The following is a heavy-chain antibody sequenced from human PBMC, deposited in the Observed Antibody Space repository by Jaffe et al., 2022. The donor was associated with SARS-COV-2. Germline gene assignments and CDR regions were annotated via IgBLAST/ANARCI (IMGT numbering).Heavy chain of an antibody. D-gene: IGHD5-18*01. J-gene: IGHJ4*02. Sequence: EVQLVESGGGLVKPGGSLRLSCAASGFTFSSYSMNWVRQAPGKGLEWVSSISSSSSYIYYADSVKGRFTISRDNAKNSLYLQMNSLRAEDTAVYYCARDQNVDTAMAGEAYFDYWGQGTLVTVSS. V-gene: IGHV3-21*01. CDR2: ISSSSSYI. CDR1: GFTFSSYS. CDR3: ARDQNVDTAMAGEAYFDY.